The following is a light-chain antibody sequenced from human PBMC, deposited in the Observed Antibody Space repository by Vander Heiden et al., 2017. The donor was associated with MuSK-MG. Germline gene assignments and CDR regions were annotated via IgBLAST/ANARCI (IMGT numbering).Light chain of an antibody. CDR2: GKN. Sequence: SSELTQDPAVSVALGQTVRITCQGDSLRSYYASWYQQKPGQAPVRVIYGKNNRPSGIPDRFSGSSSGNTASLTITGAQAEDEADYYCNSRDSSGNRGFGGGTKLTVL. J-gene: IGLJ2*01. CDR3: NSRDSSGNRG. V-gene: IGLV3-19*01. CDR1: SLRSYY.